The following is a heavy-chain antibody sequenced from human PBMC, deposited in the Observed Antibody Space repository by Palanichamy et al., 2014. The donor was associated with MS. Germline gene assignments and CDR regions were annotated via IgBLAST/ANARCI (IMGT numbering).Heavy chain of an antibody. J-gene: IGHJ1*01. CDR1: GFTVSSNY. CDR2: IYSGGST. D-gene: IGHD3-22*01. CDR3: ASNYYDNSDYPAEYFQH. Sequence: EVQLVESGGGLVQPGGSLRLSCAASGFTVSSNYMSWVRQAPGKGLEWVSVIYSGGSTYYADSVKGRFTISRDNSKNTRYLQMNSLRAEDTAVYYCASNYYDNSDYPAEYFQHWGQGTLVTVSS. V-gene: IGHV3-66*01.